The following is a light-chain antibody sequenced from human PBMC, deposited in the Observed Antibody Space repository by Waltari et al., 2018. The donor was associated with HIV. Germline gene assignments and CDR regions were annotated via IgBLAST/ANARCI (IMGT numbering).Light chain of an antibody. CDR3: CAYAGSTTYVI. J-gene: IGLJ2*01. Sequence: QSALTQPASVSGSPGQSITISCTGTSSDVGGYNLVSWYQQHPGKAPKLMIYEVSKRPSGVSNRCSGSESGNTASLTISGLQAEDEADYYCCAYAGSTTYVIFGGGTKLTVL. CDR1: SSDVGGYNL. V-gene: IGLV2-23*02. CDR2: EVS.